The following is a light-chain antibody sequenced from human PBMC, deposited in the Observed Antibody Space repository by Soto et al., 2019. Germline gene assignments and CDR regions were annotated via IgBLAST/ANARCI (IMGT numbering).Light chain of an antibody. J-gene: IGKJ1*01. Sequence: EIVMTQSPATLSVSRGERATLSCRASQSVSSNLAWYQQKPGQAPRLLIYGASTRATGIPARFSGSGSGTEFTLTISSLQSEDFAVYHCQHYNNWPRTFGQGTKVEIK. CDR1: QSVSSN. CDR2: GAS. V-gene: IGKV3-15*01. CDR3: QHYNNWPRT.